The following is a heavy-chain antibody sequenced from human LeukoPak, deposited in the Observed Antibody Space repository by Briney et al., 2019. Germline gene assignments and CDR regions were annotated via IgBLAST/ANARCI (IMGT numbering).Heavy chain of an antibody. CDR3: IYTNNLSY. V-gene: IGHV3-7*01. CDR1: GXTFSGQW. Sequence: PGGSLRLSCAASGXTFSGQWMNWVRQAPGQGLEWVANIKYDGSEEYYVDSVKGRFTISRDNAKNSLSLQMNYVRAGDTAVYYCIYTNNLSYWGQGTLVTVSS. CDR2: IKYDGSEE. D-gene: IGHD3-16*01. J-gene: IGHJ4*02.